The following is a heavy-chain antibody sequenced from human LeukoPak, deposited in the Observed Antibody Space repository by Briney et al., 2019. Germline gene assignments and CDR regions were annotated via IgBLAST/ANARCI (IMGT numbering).Heavy chain of an antibody. V-gene: IGHV5-51*01. CDR2: IWPDDSDK. Sequence: GESLKISCQGSGYSFTSYWIGWERQVPGKGLEWMGIIWPDDSDKRYSPSFQGQVTISADKSISTAYLQWSSLKASDTAMYYCARQGKDGYRVVDYWGQGTLVTVSS. D-gene: IGHD5-24*01. CDR3: ARQGKDGYRVVDY. CDR1: GYSFTSYW. J-gene: IGHJ4*02.